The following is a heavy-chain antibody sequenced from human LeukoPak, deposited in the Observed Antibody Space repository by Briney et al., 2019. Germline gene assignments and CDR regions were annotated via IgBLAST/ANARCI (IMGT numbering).Heavy chain of an antibody. Sequence: GGSLRLSCAASGFTFSSYAMSWVRQAPGKGLEWVSAISGSGGSTYYADSVKGRFTISRDNSKNTLYLQMNSLRAEDTAVYYCAKDYIWGGYRPAYYFDYWGQGTLVTVSS. V-gene: IGHV3-23*01. J-gene: IGHJ4*02. CDR2: ISGSGGST. CDR3: AKDYIWGGYRPAYYFDY. CDR1: GFTFSSYA. D-gene: IGHD3-16*02.